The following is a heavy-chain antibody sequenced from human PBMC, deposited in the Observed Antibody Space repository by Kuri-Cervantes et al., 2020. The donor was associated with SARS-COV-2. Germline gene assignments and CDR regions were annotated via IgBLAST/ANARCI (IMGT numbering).Heavy chain of an antibody. J-gene: IGHJ4*02. CDR2: IDWDDDK. V-gene: IGHV2-70*12. D-gene: IGHD6-19*01. CDR1: GFSHSTSGMC. CDR3: AHLVSGTGHFDY. Sequence: SGLTLAKPIQTLTLTCTFSGFSHSTSGMCVSWIRQPPGKALEWLARIDWDDDKYYSTSLKTRLTISKDTSKNQVVLTVTSLDPVDTATYYCAHLVSGTGHFDYWGQGTLVTVSS.